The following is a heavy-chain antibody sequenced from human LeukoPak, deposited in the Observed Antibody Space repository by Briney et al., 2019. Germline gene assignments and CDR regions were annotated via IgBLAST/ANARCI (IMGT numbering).Heavy chain of an antibody. CDR2: INHSGST. CDR3: ATVAVIRGVTYFDY. CDR1: GGSFSGYY. J-gene: IGHJ4*02. V-gene: IGHV4-34*01. Sequence: KPSETLSLTCAVYGGSFSGYYWSWIRQPPGKGLEWIGEINHSGSTNYNPSLKSRVTISVDTSKNQFSLKLRSVTAADTAVYYCATVAVIRGVTYFDYWGQGTLVTVSS. D-gene: IGHD3-10*01.